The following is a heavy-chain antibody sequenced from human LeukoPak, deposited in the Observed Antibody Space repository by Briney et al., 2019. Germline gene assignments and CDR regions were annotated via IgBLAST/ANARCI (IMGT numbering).Heavy chain of an antibody. CDR3: AAITGTHNTAFDY. D-gene: IGHD1-7*01. CDR2: LSGSGGGT. V-gene: IGHV3-23*01. CDR1: GITLSNYG. J-gene: IGHJ4*02. Sequence: GGSLRLSCAVSGITLSNYGMSWVRQAPGKGLEWVAGLSGSGGGTNYADSVKGRFTISRDSAKNSLYLQMNSLRAEDTAVYYCAAITGTHNTAFDYWGQGTLVAVSS.